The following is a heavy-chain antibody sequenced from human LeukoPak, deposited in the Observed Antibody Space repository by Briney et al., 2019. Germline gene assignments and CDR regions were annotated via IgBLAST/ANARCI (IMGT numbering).Heavy chain of an antibody. CDR2: INPNSGGT. J-gene: IGHJ5*02. D-gene: IGHD3-22*01. CDR1: GYTFTGYY. CDR3: AKELYYYDSSGYT. V-gene: IGHV1-2*02. Sequence: ASVKVSCKASGYTFTGYYMHWVRQAPGQGLEWMGWINPNSGGTSYAQKFQGRVTMTRDTSISTAYMELSRLRSDDTAVYYCAKELYYYDSSGYTWGQGTLVTVSS.